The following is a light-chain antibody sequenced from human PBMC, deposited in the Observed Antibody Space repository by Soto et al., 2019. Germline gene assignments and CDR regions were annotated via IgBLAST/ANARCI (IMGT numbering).Light chain of an antibody. CDR1: QSVSSSY. Sequence: EIVLTQSPGTLSLSPGERATLSCRASQSVSSSYLAWYQQKPGQAPRLLIYGASSRATGIPDRFSGSGSGTDFTLTISRLEPEVFAVYYCQQYGSSPCTFGQGTKVDLK. CDR2: GAS. V-gene: IGKV3-20*01. CDR3: QQYGSSPCT. J-gene: IGKJ1*01.